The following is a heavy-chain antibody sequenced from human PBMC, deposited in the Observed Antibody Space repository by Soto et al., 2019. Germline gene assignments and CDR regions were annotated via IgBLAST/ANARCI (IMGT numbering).Heavy chain of an antibody. V-gene: IGHV4-30-4*08. J-gene: IGHJ4*02. CDR1: GGSISSGGYY. CDR2: IYYSGST. CDR3: ARAIAAAGTALDY. D-gene: IGHD6-13*01. Sequence: PSETLSLTCTVSGGSISSGGYYWSWIRQHPGKGLEWIGYIYYSGSTYYNPSLKSRVTISVDTSKNQFSLKLSSVTAADTAVYYCARAIAAAGTALDYWGQGTLVTVSS.